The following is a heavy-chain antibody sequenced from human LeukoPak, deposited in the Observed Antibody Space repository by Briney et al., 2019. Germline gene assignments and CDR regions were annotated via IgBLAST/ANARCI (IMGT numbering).Heavy chain of an antibody. CDR2: IIPIFGTA. D-gene: IGHD2-15*01. CDR3: ARDGGGRYGTTLLDY. V-gene: IGHV1-69*06. Sequence: SVKVSCKASGGTFSSYAISWVRQAPGQGLEWMGGIIPIFGTANYAQKFQGRVTFTGDISASTVYMEMSSLRSEDTALYYCARDGGGRYGTTLLDYWGQGTLVTVSS. CDR1: GGTFSSYA. J-gene: IGHJ4*02.